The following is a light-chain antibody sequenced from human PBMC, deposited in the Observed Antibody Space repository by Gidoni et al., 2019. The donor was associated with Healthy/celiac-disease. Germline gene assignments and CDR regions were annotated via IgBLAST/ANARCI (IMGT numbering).Light chain of an antibody. V-gene: IGKV1-5*03. CDR3: QHYNSYPLT. CDR1: HSISSW. J-gene: IGKJ4*01. Sequence: DIQMTQSPSTLSASVGDRVTITCRASHSISSWLAWYQQKPGKAPKLLIYKASSLESGVPSRFSGSGSGTEFTLTISSLQPDDFATYYCQHYNSYPLTFGGGTKVEIK. CDR2: KAS.